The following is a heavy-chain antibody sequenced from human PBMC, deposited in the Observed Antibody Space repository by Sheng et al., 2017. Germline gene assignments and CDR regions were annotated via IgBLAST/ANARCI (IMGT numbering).Heavy chain of an antibody. CDR2: IYNTGTT. V-gene: IGHV3-66*01. Sequence: EVQLVESGGGLVQPGGSLRLSCAASGFAVSSNYMSWVRQVPGRGLEWVSVIYNTGTTHYGDSVKGRFTISRDTSKNTLYLQMNSLTADDTGVYYCARTLTRYYYYLDVWGQGTTVTVSS. D-gene: IGHD4-17*01. CDR3: ARTLTRYYYYLDV. J-gene: IGHJ6*03. CDR1: GFAVSSNY.